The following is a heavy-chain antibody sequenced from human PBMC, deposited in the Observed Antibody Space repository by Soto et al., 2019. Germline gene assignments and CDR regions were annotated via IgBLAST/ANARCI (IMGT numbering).Heavy chain of an antibody. CDR2: ISAYNGNT. V-gene: IGHV1-18*04. CDR1: GYTFTSYG. J-gene: IGHJ4*02. D-gene: IGHD3-9*01. CDR3: ARVHYDTVTGPRPLDY. Sequence: ASVKVSCKASGYTFTSYGISWVRQAPGQGLEWMEWISAYNGNTNYAQKLQGRVTMTTDTSTSTAYMDLRSLRSDDTAVYYCARVHYDTVTGPRPLDYWGQGTLVTVSA.